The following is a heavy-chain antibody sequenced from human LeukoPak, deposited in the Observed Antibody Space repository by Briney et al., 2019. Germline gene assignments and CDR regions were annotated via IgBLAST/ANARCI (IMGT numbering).Heavy chain of an antibody. Sequence: GGSLRLSCAASGFTFSSYSMNWVRQAPGKGLEWVSSISSSSSYIYYADSVKGRFTISRDNAKNSLYLQMNSLRAEDTALYYCAKAAGVLLWFGEGFDYWGQGTLVTVPS. V-gene: IGHV3-21*04. CDR1: GFTFSSYS. CDR3: AKAAGVLLWFGEGFDY. D-gene: IGHD3-10*01. J-gene: IGHJ4*02. CDR2: ISSSSSYI.